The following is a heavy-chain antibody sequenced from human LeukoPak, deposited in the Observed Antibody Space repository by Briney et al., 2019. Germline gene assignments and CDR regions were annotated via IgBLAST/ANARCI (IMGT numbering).Heavy chain of an antibody. V-gene: IGHV3-48*03. CDR3: ARDPVIAAAEPAGSDY. Sequence: GGSLRLSCAASGFTFSSYEMNWVRQAPGKGLEWVSYTSSSGSTIYYADSVKGRFTISRDNAKNSLYLQMNSLRAEDTAVYYCARDPVIAAAEPAGSDYWGQGTLVTVSS. D-gene: IGHD6-13*01. CDR1: GFTFSSYE. CDR2: TSSSGSTI. J-gene: IGHJ4*02.